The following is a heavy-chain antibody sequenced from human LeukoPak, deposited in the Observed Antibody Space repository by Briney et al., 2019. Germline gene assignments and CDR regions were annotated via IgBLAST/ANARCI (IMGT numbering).Heavy chain of an antibody. CDR2: INPNSGGT. CDR1: GYSFTGYY. Sequence: ASVKVSCKASGYSFTGYYIHWVRQAPGQGLEGVGWINPNSGGTNYAQRFQGRVTMTRDTSIRTADMELSRLRSDDTAVYYCARLRGDYVPFDYWGQGTLVTVSS. CDR3: ARLRGDYVPFDY. V-gene: IGHV1-2*02. D-gene: IGHD4-17*01. J-gene: IGHJ4*02.